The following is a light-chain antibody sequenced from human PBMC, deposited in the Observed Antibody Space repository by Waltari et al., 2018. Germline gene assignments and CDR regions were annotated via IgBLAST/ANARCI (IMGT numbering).Light chain of an antibody. J-gene: IGKJ5*01. CDR3: QQYITSPVT. Sequence: DIVMTQSPDSLAVSLGERATIRCKSRQSVMYSSNNKDYLALYQQKTGQPPKLLIYWASTRESGVPDRFSGSGSATNFTLTISSLQAEDVAVYWCQQYITSPVTFGQGTRLEIK. V-gene: IGKV4-1*01. CDR2: WAS. CDR1: QSVMYSSNNKDY.